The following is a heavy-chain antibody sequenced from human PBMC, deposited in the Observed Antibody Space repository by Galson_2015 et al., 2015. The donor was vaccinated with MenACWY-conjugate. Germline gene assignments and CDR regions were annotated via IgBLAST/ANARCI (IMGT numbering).Heavy chain of an antibody. CDR3: AGYSYVYYFDY. J-gene: IGHJ4*02. CDR2: MSHGGGFK. V-gene: IGHV3-30*03. Sequence: SLRLSCAASGFTFSSYDIHWVRQAPGKGLEWVAVMSHGGGFKFYADSVEGRFAISRDSSRNTLYLQMNGLRAEDTAVYYCAGYSYVYYFDYWGQGTLVTVSS. D-gene: IGHD5-18*01. CDR1: GFTFSSYD.